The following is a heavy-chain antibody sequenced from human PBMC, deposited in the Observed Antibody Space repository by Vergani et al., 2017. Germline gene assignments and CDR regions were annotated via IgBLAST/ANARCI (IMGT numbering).Heavy chain of an antibody. CDR1: GFSLSTSGVG. CDR3: AHRRYDSSGYDYGDYFDY. CDR2: FYWNDNK. D-gene: IGHD3-22*01. Sequence: QITLKESGPTLVKPTQTLTLTCTFSGFSLSTSGVGVGWIRQPPGKALEWLALFYWNDNKRYSPSLKSRLTNTKDTSKNQVVLTKTNMDPVDTATYYCAHRRYDSSGYDYGDYFDYGGQGTLVTVSP. V-gene: IGHV2-5*01. J-gene: IGHJ4*02.